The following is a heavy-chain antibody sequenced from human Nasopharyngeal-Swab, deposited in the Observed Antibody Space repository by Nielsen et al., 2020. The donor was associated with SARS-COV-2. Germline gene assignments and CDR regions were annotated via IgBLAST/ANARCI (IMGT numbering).Heavy chain of an antibody. Sequence: SETLSLTCAVYGGSFSGYYWSWIRQPPGKGLEWIGEINHSGTTSYNPSLKSRVTISSDMSKNQISLRLSSVTAADTAVYYCARDHYGEFASPDYYYGMDVWGQGTTVTVSS. J-gene: IGHJ6*02. D-gene: IGHD4/OR15-4a*01. CDR2: INHSGTT. V-gene: IGHV4-34*01. CDR1: GGSFSGYY. CDR3: ARDHYGEFASPDYYYGMDV.